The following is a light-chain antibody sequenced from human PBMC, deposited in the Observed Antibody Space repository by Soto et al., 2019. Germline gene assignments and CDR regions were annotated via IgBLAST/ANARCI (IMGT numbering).Light chain of an antibody. J-gene: IGKJ3*01. CDR1: QRVSAF. Sequence: DIQMTQSPSSLSASVGDRVTITCRASQRVSAFLNWYQQKPGEAPKLRSVEVSVLESGVPSRVSASGSETDFTLSITSLQTEDFATDYCQQTYSPPLTFGPGTKVDIK. CDR3: QQTYSPPLT. CDR2: EVS. V-gene: IGKV1-39*01.